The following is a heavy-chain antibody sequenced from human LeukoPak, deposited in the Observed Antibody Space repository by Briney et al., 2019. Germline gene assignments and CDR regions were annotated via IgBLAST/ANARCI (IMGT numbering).Heavy chain of an antibody. Sequence: GGSLRLSCAASGFTFSSYAMHWVRQAPGKGLEWVAVISYDGSNKYYADSVRGRFTISRDNSKSTLYLQMNSLRVEDTAIYYCAIREPIGYWGQGSLVTVSP. CDR1: GFTFSSYA. CDR2: ISYDGSNK. J-gene: IGHJ4*02. V-gene: IGHV3-30-3*01. D-gene: IGHD6-13*01. CDR3: AIREPIGY.